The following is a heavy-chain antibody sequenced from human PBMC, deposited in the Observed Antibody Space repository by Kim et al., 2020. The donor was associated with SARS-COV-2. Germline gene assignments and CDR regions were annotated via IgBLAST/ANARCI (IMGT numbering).Heavy chain of an antibody. Sequence: GGSLRLSCAASGFTFSSYWMSWVRQAPGKGLEWVANIKQDGSEKYYVDSVKGRFTISRDNAKNSLYLQMNSLRAEDTAVYYCARALGYCSSTSCYNYYYYGMDVWGQGTTVTVSS. V-gene: IGHV3-7*01. CDR2: IKQDGSEK. J-gene: IGHJ6*02. CDR1: GFTFSSYW. CDR3: ARALGYCSSTSCYNYYYYGMDV. D-gene: IGHD2-2*02.